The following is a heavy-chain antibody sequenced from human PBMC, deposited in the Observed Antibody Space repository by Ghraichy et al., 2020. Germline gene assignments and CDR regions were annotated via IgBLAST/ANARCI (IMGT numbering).Heavy chain of an antibody. CDR3: AREGDCSGGSCYSFDY. D-gene: IGHD2-15*01. CDR1: GYTFTGYY. Sequence: ASVKVSCKASGYTFTGYYMHWVRQAPGQGLEWMGWINPNSGGTNYAQKFQGWVTMTRDTSISTAYMELSRLRSDDTAVYYCAREGDCSGGSCYSFDYWGQGTLDTVSS. CDR2: INPNSGGT. V-gene: IGHV1-2*04. J-gene: IGHJ4*02.